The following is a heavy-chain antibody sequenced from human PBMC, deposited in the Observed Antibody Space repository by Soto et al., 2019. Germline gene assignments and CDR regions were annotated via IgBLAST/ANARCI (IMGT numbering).Heavy chain of an antibody. J-gene: IGHJ4*02. CDR1: GYSISSGYY. D-gene: IGHD2-2*01. V-gene: IGHV4-38-2*02. Sequence: PSETLSLTCAVSGYSISSGYYWGWIRQPPGKGLEWIGSIYHSGSTYYNPSLKSRVTISVDTSKNQFSLKLSSVTAADTAVYYCARDPTHIVVVPAASHPDYWGQGTLVTVS. CDR2: IYHSGST. CDR3: ARDPTHIVVVPAASHPDY.